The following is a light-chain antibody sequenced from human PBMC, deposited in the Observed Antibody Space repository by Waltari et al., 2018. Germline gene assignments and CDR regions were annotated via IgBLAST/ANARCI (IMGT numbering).Light chain of an antibody. V-gene: IGKV1-12*01. CDR2: SAS. CDR1: QGINNW. CDR3: QQADSFPLT. J-gene: IGKJ4*01. Sequence: DIQMTQSPSSLSASVGDRVTMTCRASQGINNWLAWYQQVPGRAPKLLIYSASSLQSGVPSRFRGSGSGTNFTLTITSLQPEDFATYYCQQADSFPLTFGGGTKVEIK.